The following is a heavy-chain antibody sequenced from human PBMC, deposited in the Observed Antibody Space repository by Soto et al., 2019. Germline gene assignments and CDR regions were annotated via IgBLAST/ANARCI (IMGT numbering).Heavy chain of an antibody. Sequence: GGSLRLSCAASGFTVSSDYMSWVRQAPGKGLEWVSVIYSGGSTYYADSVKGRFTISRDNSKNTLYLQMNSLRAEDTAVYYCARAERKLNNWFDPWGQGTLVPVSS. V-gene: IGHV3-66*01. CDR2: IYSGGST. J-gene: IGHJ5*02. CDR3: ARAERKLNNWFDP. D-gene: IGHD1-7*01. CDR1: GFTVSSDY.